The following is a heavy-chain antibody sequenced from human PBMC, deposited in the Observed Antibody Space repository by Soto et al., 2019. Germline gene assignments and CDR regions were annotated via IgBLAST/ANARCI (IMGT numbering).Heavy chain of an antibody. CDR2: IIPIFGTA. D-gene: IGHD6-13*01. V-gene: IGHV1-69*06. Sequence: GASVKVSCKASGGTFSSYAISWVRQAPGQGLEWMGGIIPIFGTANYAQKFQGRVTITADKSTSTAYMELSSLRSEDTAVYYCARAQEGAAAGTTRIYYYYGMDVWGQGTTVTVSS. CDR3: ARAQEGAAAGTTRIYYYYGMDV. CDR1: GGTFSSYA. J-gene: IGHJ6*02.